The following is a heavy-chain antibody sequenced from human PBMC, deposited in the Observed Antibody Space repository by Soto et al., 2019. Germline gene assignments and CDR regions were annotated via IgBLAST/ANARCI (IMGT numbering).Heavy chain of an antibody. J-gene: IGHJ6*02. D-gene: IGHD1-26*01. V-gene: IGHV4-4*02. CDR2: IYHSGST. Sequence: QVQLQEAGPGLVKPSGTLSLTCAVAGGSISSSNSWSWVRQPPGKGLEWIGEIYHSGSTNYNPSLTSGVPISVDKSKNKFSLKLSSVTAADTAVYYCARVSGSYYYGMDVWGQGTTVTVSS. CDR1: GGSISSSNS. CDR3: ARVSGSYYYGMDV.